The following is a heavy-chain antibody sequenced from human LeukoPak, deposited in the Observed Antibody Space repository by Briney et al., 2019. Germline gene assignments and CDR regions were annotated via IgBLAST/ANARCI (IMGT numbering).Heavy chain of an antibody. CDR2: IYYSGST. CDR3: ARQLGYCSGGSCYSGGGFDY. V-gene: IGHV4-39*01. Sequence: SETLSLTCTVSGGSISSSSYYWGWIRQPPGKGLEWIGSIYYSGSTYYNPFLKSRVTISVDTSKNQFSLKLSSVTAADTAVYYCARQLGYCSGGSCYSGGGFDYWGQGTLVAVSS. CDR1: GGSISSSSYY. D-gene: IGHD2-15*01. J-gene: IGHJ4*02.